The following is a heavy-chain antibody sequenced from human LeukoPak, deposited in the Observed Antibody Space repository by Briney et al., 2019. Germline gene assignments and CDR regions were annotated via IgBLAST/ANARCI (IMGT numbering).Heavy chain of an antibody. CDR1: GYSFTSYW. Sequence: GESLKISCKGSGYSFTSYWISWVRQMPGKGLAWMGRIDPSDSYTNYSPSFQGHVTVSADKSISTAYLQWSSLKASDTAMYYCARHGPSYCSSTSCYYYYGMDVWGQGTTVTVSS. CDR3: ARHGPSYCSSTSCYYYYGMDV. V-gene: IGHV5-10-1*01. CDR2: IDPSDSYT. J-gene: IGHJ6*02. D-gene: IGHD2-2*01.